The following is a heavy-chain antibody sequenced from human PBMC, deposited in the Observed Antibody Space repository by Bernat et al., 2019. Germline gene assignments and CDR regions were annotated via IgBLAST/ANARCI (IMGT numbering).Heavy chain of an antibody. Sequence: QVQLQESGPGLVKPSETLSLTCTVSGGSISGYYWNWIRQPAGKGLEWIGRIYSSGTTNYNPSLKGRVTMSVDMSKNQFSLKLSSVTAADTAVYYCAKHTRTVAGYDYWGQGTLVTVSS. CDR3: AKHTRTVAGYDY. V-gene: IGHV4-4*07. D-gene: IGHD6-19*01. CDR1: GGSISGYY. CDR2: IYSSGTT. J-gene: IGHJ4*02.